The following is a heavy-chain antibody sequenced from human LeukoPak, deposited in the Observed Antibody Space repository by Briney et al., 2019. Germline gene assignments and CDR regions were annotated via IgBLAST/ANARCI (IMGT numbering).Heavy chain of an antibody. J-gene: IGHJ4*02. CDR2: IYYSGST. Sequence: GSLRLSCAASGFTFSSYWMSWIRQPPGKGLEWIGYIYYSGSTNYNPSLKSRVTISVDTSKNQFSLKLSSVTAADTAVYYCAREEDADGSGRGIDYWGQGTLVTVSS. D-gene: IGHD3-10*01. CDR1: GFTFSSYW. V-gene: IGHV4-59*01. CDR3: AREEDADGSGRGIDY.